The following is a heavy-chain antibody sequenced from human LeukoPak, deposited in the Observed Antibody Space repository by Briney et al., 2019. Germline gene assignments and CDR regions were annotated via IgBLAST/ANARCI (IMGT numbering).Heavy chain of an antibody. J-gene: IGHJ4*02. CDR2: ISGSGGST. D-gene: IGHD3-3*01. Sequence: GGSLRLSCAASGFTFNSYSMNWVRQAPGKGLEWVTAISGSGGSTYYADSVKGRFTISRDNSKNTLYLQMNSLRAEDTAVYYCARGGYYGSGRYYFDSWGQGTLVTVSS. CDR3: ARGGYYGSGRYYFDS. V-gene: IGHV3-23*01. CDR1: GFTFNSYS.